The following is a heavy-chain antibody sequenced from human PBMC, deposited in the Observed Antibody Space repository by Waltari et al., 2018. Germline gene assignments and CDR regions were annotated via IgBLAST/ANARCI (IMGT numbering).Heavy chain of an antibody. CDR2: MYPGDPDI. Sequence: EVQVVQSAAEVKKPGESLRISCRGSGYRFTSSWIGWVRQMPGKGLEWMAIMYPGDPDIRYSPSFQGQVTISADNAITTAYLQWDSLKASDTAMYYCGRISGIVGGTVENWGQGTLITVSS. D-gene: IGHD1-26*01. J-gene: IGHJ4*01. CDR3: GRISGIVGGTVEN. CDR1: GYRFTSSW. V-gene: IGHV5-51*01.